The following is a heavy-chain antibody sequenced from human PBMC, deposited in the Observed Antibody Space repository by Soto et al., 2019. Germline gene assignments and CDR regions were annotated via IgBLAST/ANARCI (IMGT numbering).Heavy chain of an antibody. V-gene: IGHV1-2*02. J-gene: IGHJ5*02. CDR2: INPNSGGT. CDR1: GYTVTGYY. CDR3: AKYSSSWYWLDP. Sequence: ASVKVSCKASGYTVTGYYMHWVRQAPGQGLEWMGWINPNSGGTNYAQKFQGRVTMTRDTSISTAYMELSRLRSDDTAVYYCAKYSSSWYWLDPWGQGTLVTVSS. D-gene: IGHD6-13*01.